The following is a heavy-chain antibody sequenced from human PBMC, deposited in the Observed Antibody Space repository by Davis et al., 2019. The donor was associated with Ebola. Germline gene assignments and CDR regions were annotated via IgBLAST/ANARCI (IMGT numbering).Heavy chain of an antibody. CDR1: GFPLVNYN. CDR3: VREGHLTSRFDS. J-gene: IGHJ4*02. Sequence: GESLKISCATSGFPLVNYNMNWVRQAPGKGLEWIAYIDGGGRSTYYKDSVKGRFTISRDTATNSLFLQMNNLRGDDTAVYFCVREGHLTSRFDSWGQGTLVTVSS. V-gene: IGHV3-48*01. D-gene: IGHD3-10*01. CDR2: IDGGGRST.